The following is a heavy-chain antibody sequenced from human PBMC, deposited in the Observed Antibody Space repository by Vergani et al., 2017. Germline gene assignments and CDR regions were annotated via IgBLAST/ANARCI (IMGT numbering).Heavy chain of an antibody. CDR3: ATDYHSVITGTMFDP. V-gene: IGHV4-61*02. CDR2: IYTSGST. J-gene: IGHJ5*02. Sequence: QVQLQQWGAGLLKPSETLSLTCAVSGGSISSGGYSWSWIRPPAGKGLEWIGRIYTSGSTNYNPYLKSRVTMSVDTSKNQFSLKLSSVTAADTAVYYCATDYHSVITGTMFDPWGQGTLVTVSS. D-gene: IGHD1-7*01. CDR1: GGSISSGGYS.